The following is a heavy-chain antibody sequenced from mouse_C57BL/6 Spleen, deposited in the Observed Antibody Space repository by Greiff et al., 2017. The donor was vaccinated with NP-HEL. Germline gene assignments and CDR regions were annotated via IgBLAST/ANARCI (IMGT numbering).Heavy chain of an antibody. CDR2: IHPNSGST. CDR1: GYTFTSYW. Sequence: QVQLQQPGAELVKPGASVKLSCKASGYTFTSYWMHWVKQRPGQGLEWIGMIHPNSGSTNYNEKFTSKATLTVDKSSSTAYMQLSSLTSEDSAVYDCARSSTVVARYWYVDVWGTGTTVTVSS. CDR3: ARSSTVVARYWYVDV. V-gene: IGHV1-64*01. J-gene: IGHJ1*03. D-gene: IGHD1-1*01.